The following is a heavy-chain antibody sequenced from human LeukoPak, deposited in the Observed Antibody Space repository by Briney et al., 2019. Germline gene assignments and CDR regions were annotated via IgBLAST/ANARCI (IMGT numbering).Heavy chain of an antibody. CDR1: GGSFSGYY. Sequence: PSETLSLTCAVYGGSFSGYYWSWIRQPPGKGLEWIGEINHSGSTNYNPSLKCRVTISVDTSKNQFSLKLSSVTAADTAVYYCARGAIPGDLSGYYSSYYYYYMDVWGKGTTVTVSS. CDR3: ARGAIPGDLSGYYSSYYYYYMDV. J-gene: IGHJ6*03. D-gene: IGHD3-22*01. CDR2: INHSGST. V-gene: IGHV4-34*01.